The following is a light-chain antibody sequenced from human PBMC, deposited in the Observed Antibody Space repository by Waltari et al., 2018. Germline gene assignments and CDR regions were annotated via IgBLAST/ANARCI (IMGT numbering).Light chain of an antibody. CDR1: QSFGGN. J-gene: IGKJ4*01. CDR2: DGS. Sequence: EIVMTQSPPTLAVFPGAGATLSCRASQSFGGNLAWYQQRPGQAPKLLIYDGSTRATGIPARFSGSGSGTEFTLTISSLHSEDFGVYYCHQYDAWPLTFGGGTEVEI. CDR3: HQYDAWPLT. V-gene: IGKV3-15*01.